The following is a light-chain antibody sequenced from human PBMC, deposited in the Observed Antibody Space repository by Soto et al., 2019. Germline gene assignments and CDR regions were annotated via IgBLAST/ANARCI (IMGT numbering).Light chain of an antibody. V-gene: IGKV3-20*01. CDR3: QQYGSSPFT. CDR2: GVS. J-gene: IGKJ3*01. CDR1: QTVSSSY. Sequence: IVLTQSPGTLSLSPGERATLSCRASQTVSSSYLTWYQQRPGQAPRLLIYGVSSRASGIPDRFSGSGSGTDFTLTISRLEPEDFAVYYCQQYGSSPFTFGTGTKVDIK.